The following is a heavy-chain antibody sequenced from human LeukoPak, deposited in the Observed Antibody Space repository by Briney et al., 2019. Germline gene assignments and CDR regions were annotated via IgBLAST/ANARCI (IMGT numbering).Heavy chain of an antibody. CDR2: IDYSGST. D-gene: IGHD3-22*01. CDR3: AGSGGYYAQAL. CDR1: GGSISGSRYY. V-gene: IGHV4-39*07. Sequence: SETLSLTCTASGGSISGSRYYWGWIRQPPGKGLEWIAIIDYSGSTSYNPSLKSRVTISLDTSNNQFSLSPTSVTAADTAVCYCAGSGGYYAQALWGRGTLVTVSS. J-gene: IGHJ2*01.